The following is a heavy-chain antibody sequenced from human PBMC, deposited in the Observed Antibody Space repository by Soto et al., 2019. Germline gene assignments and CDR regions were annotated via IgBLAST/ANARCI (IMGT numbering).Heavy chain of an antibody. CDR1: GFTFSNYW. D-gene: IGHD6-25*01. J-gene: IGHJ4*02. Sequence: EVQLVESGGGLVQPGGSLRLSCEASGFTFSNYWMSWVRQAPGKGLEWVANINQDGSEKYFVGSVNGRFTISRDNAKNSLVLQVNSLRAEDTAVYYCAREKRANGYFDYWGQGTLVTVSS. CDR2: INQDGSEK. V-gene: IGHV3-7*01. CDR3: AREKRANGYFDY.